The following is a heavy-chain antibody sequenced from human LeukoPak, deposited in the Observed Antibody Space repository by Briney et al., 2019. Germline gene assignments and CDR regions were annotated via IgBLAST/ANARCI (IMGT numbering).Heavy chain of an antibody. CDR2: INHSGST. CDR1: GFTSSAY. V-gene: IGHV4-34*01. Sequence: PGGSLRLSCAASGFTSSAYWSWIRQPPGKGLEWIGEINHSGSTNYNPSLKSRVTISADTSKNQFSLKLSSVTAADTAVYYCARGRRSTTMVPYYFDYWGQGALVTVSS. CDR3: ARGRRSTTMVPYYFDY. D-gene: IGHD3-10*01. J-gene: IGHJ4*02.